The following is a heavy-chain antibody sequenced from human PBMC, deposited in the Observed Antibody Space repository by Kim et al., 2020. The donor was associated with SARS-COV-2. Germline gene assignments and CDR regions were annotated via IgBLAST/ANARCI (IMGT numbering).Heavy chain of an antibody. J-gene: IGHJ6*03. CDR1: GYTFTSYA. Sequence: ASVKVSCKASGYTFTSYAMNWVRQAPGQGLEWMGWINTNTGNPTYAQGFTGRFVFSLDTSVSTAYLQISSLKAEDTAVYYCARDLDCSRTSCYGYYYYYMDVWGKGNTVTVS. CDR3: ARDLDCSRTSCYGYYYYYMDV. D-gene: IGHD2-2*01. V-gene: IGHV7-4-1*02. CDR2: INTNTGNP.